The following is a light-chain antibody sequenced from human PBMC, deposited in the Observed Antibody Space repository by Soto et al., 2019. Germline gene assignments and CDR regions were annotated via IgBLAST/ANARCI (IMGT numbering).Light chain of an antibody. Sequence: AIRMTQSPSSLSASIGDRVAITYRASHVVSNYLAWYQQKPGKAPKALIYAASFLQSGVPSRFSGSGSGTDFSLTISFLQSEDFATYYCQHYYSYPYTFGQGTTLLIK. CDR2: AAS. CDR1: HVVSNY. CDR3: QHYYSYPYT. V-gene: IGKV1-8*01. J-gene: IGKJ2*01.